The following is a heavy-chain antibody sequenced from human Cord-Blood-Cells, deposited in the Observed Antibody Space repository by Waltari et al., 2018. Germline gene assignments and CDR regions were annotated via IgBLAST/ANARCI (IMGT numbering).Heavy chain of an antibody. J-gene: IGHJ4*02. CDR2: INHIGST. D-gene: IGHD6-13*01. CDR3: ARGVAAVGSPYFDY. V-gene: IGHV4-34*01. CDR1: GGSFSGYY. Sequence: QVQLQQWGAGLLKPSETLSLTCAVYGGSFSGYYWSWIRQPPGKGLEWIGEINHIGSTNYNPSLKSRVTISVDTSKNQFSLKLGSVTAADTAVYYCARGVAAVGSPYFDYWGQGTLVTVSS.